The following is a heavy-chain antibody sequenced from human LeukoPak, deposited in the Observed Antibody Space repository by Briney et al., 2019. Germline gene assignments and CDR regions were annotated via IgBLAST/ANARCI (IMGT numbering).Heavy chain of an antibody. D-gene: IGHD6-13*01. CDR2: IYPGDSDV. CDR3: ARHRSISAGTNWFDP. J-gene: IGHJ5*02. V-gene: IGHV5-51*01. Sequence: ESLKISCKGSGYSFTSYWIGWVRQLPGKGLEWMGIIYPGDSDVRYNPSFQGQVTISADKSISTAYLQWSSLKASDTAMYYCARHRSISAGTNWFDPWGQGTLVTVSS. CDR1: GYSFTSYW.